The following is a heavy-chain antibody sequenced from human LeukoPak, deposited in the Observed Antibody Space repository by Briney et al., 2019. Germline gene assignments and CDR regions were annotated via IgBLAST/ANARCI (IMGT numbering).Heavy chain of an antibody. Sequence: GGSLRLSCAASGFTFSSYAMSWVRQAPGKGLEWVSAISGSGGSTYYADSVKGRFTISRDDSKNTLYLQMDSLRVEDTAVYYCAKLPRYDSSLDYWGQGTLVTVSS. V-gene: IGHV3-23*01. J-gene: IGHJ4*02. CDR2: ISGSGGST. D-gene: IGHD3-22*01. CDR3: AKLPRYDSSLDY. CDR1: GFTFSSYA.